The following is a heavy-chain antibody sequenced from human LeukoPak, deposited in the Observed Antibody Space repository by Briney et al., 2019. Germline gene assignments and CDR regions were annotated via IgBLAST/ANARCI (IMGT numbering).Heavy chain of an antibody. CDR2: ISSSGSTI. D-gene: IGHD3-16*01. CDR1: GFTFSSYE. V-gene: IGHV3-48*03. CDR3: ASGRYDYVPY. Sequence: GGSLRLSCAASGFTFSSYEMNWVRQAPGKGLEWVSYISSSGSTIYYADSVKGRFTISRDNAKNSLYLQMNSLRAEDTAVYYCASGRYDYVPYWGQGTLVTVSS. J-gene: IGHJ4*02.